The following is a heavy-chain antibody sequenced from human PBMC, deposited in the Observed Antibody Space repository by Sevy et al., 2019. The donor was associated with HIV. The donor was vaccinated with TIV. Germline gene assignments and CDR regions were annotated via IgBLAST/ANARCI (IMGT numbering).Heavy chain of an antibody. V-gene: IGHV4-34*01. Sequence: SETLSLTCAVYGGSFSGYYWSWIRQPPGKGLEWIGEINHSGSTNYNPSLKSRVTISVDTSKNQFSLKLRSVTAADTAMYYCARGTRDGYNLYFDSWGQGTLVTVSS. CDR2: INHSGST. CDR3: ARGTRDGYNLYFDS. J-gene: IGHJ4*02. D-gene: IGHD5-12*01. CDR1: GGSFSGYY.